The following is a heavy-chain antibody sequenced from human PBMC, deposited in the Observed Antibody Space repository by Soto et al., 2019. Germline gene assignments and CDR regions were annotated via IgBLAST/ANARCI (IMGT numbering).Heavy chain of an antibody. CDR2: ISFDGSNK. Sequence: QVQLVESGGGVVQPGRSLTLSCAASGFTFSNYGMHWVRQAPGKGLEWVATISFDGSNKVYADSVRARFSISRDNSKNTLYLQMRGLRTEDTAVYSCAKDSTYRMDLPLAPGDYWGQGTLVTVSS. CDR3: AKDSTYRMDLPLAPGDY. CDR1: GFTFSNYG. V-gene: IGHV3-30*18. D-gene: IGHD4-4*01. J-gene: IGHJ4*02.